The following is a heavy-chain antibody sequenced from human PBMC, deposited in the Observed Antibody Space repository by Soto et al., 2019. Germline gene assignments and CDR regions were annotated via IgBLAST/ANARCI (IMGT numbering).Heavy chain of an antibody. CDR3: VHFITSIAHPDN. Sequence: ASVKVCCKTPGDTFNRYNIHWVRQAPGQRLEWMGWINVGNGNTRYSQKFQGRLTLTRDTPGNTAYLELNSLISEDTATYYCVHFITSIAHPDNWGQGALVTVSS. D-gene: IGHD3-10*01. J-gene: IGHJ4*02. V-gene: IGHV1-3*01. CDR1: GDTFNRYN. CDR2: INVGNGNT.